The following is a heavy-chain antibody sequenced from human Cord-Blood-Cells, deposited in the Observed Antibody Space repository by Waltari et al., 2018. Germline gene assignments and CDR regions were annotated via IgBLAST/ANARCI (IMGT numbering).Heavy chain of an antibody. CDR1: GYTRTALS. J-gene: IGHJ5*02. D-gene: IGHD3-16*02. CDR2: FDPEDGET. V-gene: IGHV1-24*01. Sequence: QVQLVQSGAEVKKPGASVKVSCKVSGYTRTALSMHWVRQAPAKRLEWMGGFDPEDGETIYAQKFQGRVTMTEDTSTDTAYMELSSLRSEDTAVYYCATALMITFGGVIANWFDPWGQGTLVTVSS. CDR3: ATALMITFGGVIANWFDP.